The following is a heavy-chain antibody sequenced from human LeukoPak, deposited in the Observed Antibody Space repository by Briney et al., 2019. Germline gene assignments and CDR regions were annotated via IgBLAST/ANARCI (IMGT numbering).Heavy chain of an antibody. CDR3: ARDSARGYFDY. CDR2: INPCGGST. D-gene: IGHD3-10*01. CDR1: GYTFTSYY. V-gene: IGHV1-46*01. J-gene: IGHJ4*02. Sequence: ASVKVSCKASGYTFTSYYMHWVRQAPGQGLEWMGIINPCGGSTSYAQKFQGRVTMTRDTSTSTVYMELSSLRSEDTAVYYCARDSARGYFDYWGQGTLVTVSS.